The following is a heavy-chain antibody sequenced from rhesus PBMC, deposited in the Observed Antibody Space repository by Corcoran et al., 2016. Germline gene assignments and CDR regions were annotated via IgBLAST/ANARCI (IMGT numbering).Heavy chain of an antibody. CDR1: GFIFSDYY. J-gene: IGHJ4*01. CDR3: ARWQLKLNFDY. CDR2: IINKAKGGTA. D-gene: IGHD6-25*01. V-gene: IGHV3S22*01. Sequence: EVQLVESGGALVQPGGSLRLSCAASGFIFSDYYMSWVRQAPGKGPEWVGLIINKAKGGTAEYATSVKDRFTLSRDGSKSIVSLQMNSLKTEDTAVYYCARWQLKLNFDYGGQGVLVTVSS.